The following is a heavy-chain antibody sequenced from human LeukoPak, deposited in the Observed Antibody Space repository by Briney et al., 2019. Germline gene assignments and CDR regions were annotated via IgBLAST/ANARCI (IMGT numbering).Heavy chain of an antibody. CDR3: AKDISPGAAAGIFDY. CDR1: GFTFDDYA. V-gene: IGHV3-9*01. D-gene: IGHD6-13*01. Sequence: PGRSLRLSCAASGFTFDDYAMHWVRQAPGKGLEWVSGMSWNSGDIAYAGLVKGRFTISRDNAKNSLYLQMNSLRAEDTALYYCAKDISPGAAAGIFDYWGQGTLVTVSS. J-gene: IGHJ4*02. CDR2: MSWNSGDI.